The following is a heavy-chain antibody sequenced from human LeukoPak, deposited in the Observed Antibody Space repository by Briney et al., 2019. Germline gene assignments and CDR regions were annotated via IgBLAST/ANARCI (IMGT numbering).Heavy chain of an antibody. Sequence: PGGSLRLSCAASGFTFSNAWMSWVRQAPGKGLEWVGRIKSKTDGGTTDYAAPVKGRFTSSRDDSKNTLYLQMNSLKTEDTAVYYCTTEFTMIVVVHDAFDIWGQGTMVTVSS. CDR2: IKSKTDGGTT. CDR1: GFTFSNAW. D-gene: IGHD3-22*01. V-gene: IGHV3-15*01. CDR3: TTEFTMIVVVHDAFDI. J-gene: IGHJ3*02.